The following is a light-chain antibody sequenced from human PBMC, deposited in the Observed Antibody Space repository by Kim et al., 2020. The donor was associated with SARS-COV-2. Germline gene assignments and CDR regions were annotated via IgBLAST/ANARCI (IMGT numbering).Light chain of an antibody. CDR1: GNNVGNEG. CDR2: RDD. Sequence: QTPTHTCTGNGNNVGNEGAASLQQHQGPPPTLLPDRDDNRPSGISARLSASRSGNTASLTITGLQPEDEADYYCSAWDSSLSAWVFGGGTQLTVL. CDR3: SAWDSSLSAWV. V-gene: IGLV10-54*01. J-gene: IGLJ3*02.